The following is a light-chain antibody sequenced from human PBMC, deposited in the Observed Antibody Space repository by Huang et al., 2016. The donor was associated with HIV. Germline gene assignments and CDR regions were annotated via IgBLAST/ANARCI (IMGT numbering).Light chain of an antibody. V-gene: IGKV4-1*01. Sequence: DIIMTQSPDSLAVSLGERATLNCRSSQSVYSSSTSKDYMAWFQQKPGQPPGLLLFWAATREAGVPDRVSGSGSGTHFTLAVANLEAEDAAIYYCQQYYSSPQTFGQGTRVEVK. CDR3: QQYYSSPQT. CDR2: WAA. CDR1: QSVYSSSTSKDY. J-gene: IGKJ1*01.